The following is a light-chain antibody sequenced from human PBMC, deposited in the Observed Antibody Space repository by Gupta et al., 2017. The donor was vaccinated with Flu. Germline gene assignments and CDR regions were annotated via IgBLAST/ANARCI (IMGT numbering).Light chain of an antibody. CDR3: QQYLEWPPLT. CDR2: GAS. V-gene: IGKV3-15*01. Sequence: EIVLTQSPAALSVSLGESATLSCKASQNVDTNLAWYQQRPGQLPRLLISGASTRATDVPDRFSGSGSGSEFTLTINSLQSEDLAVYYCQQYLEWPPLTFGQGTRLEIK. CDR1: QNVDTN. J-gene: IGKJ5*01.